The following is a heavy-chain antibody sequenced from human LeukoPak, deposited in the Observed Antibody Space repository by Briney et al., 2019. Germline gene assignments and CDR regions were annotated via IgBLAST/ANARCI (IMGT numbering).Heavy chain of an antibody. CDR1: GYTFTSYA. CDR2: INTNTGNP. Sequence: ASVKVSCKASGYTFTSYAMNWVRQAPGQGLEWMGWINTNTGNPTYAQGFTGRFVFSLDTSVSTAYLQISSLKAEDTAVYYCARTNLEKKYSSSWYVYWGQGTLVTVSS. J-gene: IGHJ4*02. D-gene: IGHD6-13*01. V-gene: IGHV7-4-1*02. CDR3: ARTNLEKKYSSSWYVY.